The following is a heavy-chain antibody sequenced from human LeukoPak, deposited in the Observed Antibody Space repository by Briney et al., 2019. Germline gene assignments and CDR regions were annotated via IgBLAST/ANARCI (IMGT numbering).Heavy chain of an antibody. CDR2: INHSGST. CDR1: GGSFSGYY. CDR3: AKVKTTVVTPAPKKENYYYHHLDV. V-gene: IGHV4-34*01. J-gene: IGHJ6*03. D-gene: IGHD4-23*01. Sequence: SETLSLTCAVYGGSFSGYYWSWIRQPPGKGLEWIGEINHSGSTNYNPSLKSRVTISVDTSKNQFSLKLSSVTAADTAVYYCAKVKTTVVTPAPKKENYYYHHLDVWGKGTTVNGSS.